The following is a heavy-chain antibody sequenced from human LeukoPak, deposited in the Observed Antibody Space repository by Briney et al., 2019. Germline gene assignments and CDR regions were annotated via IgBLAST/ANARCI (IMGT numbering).Heavy chain of an antibody. CDR1: GLTFSSYA. J-gene: IGHJ4*02. Sequence: GGSLRLSCAASGLTFSSYAMSWVRQAPGKGLEWVSAISGSGGSTYYADSVEGRFTISRDNSKNTLYLQMNSLRAEDTAVYYCAKGEAYDFWSGLFDYWGQGTLVTVSS. D-gene: IGHD3-3*01. CDR2: ISGSGGST. CDR3: AKGEAYDFWSGLFDY. V-gene: IGHV3-23*01.